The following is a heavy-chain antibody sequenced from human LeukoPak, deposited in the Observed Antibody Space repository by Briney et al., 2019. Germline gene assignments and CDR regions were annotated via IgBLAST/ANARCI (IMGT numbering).Heavy chain of an antibody. D-gene: IGHD1-7*01. Sequence: RSSETLSLTCTVSGGSISSYYWSWVRQPPGKGLEWIGEINHRGGPNYNPSLRSRVTISADTSKNQFSLRLTSVTAADTAVYYCAALSGYNWNYVSFDYWGQGILVTVSS. J-gene: IGHJ4*02. V-gene: IGHV4-34*01. CDR1: GGSISSYY. CDR2: INHRGGP. CDR3: AALSGYNWNYVSFDY.